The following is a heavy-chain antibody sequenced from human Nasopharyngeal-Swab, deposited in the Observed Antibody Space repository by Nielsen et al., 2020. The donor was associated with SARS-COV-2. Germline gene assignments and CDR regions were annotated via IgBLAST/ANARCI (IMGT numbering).Heavy chain of an antibody. CDR1: GYSFTSYW. CDR3: ATRSRRDYAFDI. D-gene: IGHD5-24*01. V-gene: IGHV5-51*01. CDR2: IYPGDSDT. Sequence: KVSCKGSGYSFTSYWIGWVRQMPGKGLEWMGIIYPGDSDTRYSPSFQGQVTIPADKSISTAYLQWSSLKASDTAMYYCATRSRRDYAFDIWGQGTMVTVSS. J-gene: IGHJ3*02.